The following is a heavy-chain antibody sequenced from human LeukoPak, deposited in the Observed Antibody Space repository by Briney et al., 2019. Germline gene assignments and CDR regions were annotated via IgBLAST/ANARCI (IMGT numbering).Heavy chain of an antibody. V-gene: IGHV3-11*01. D-gene: IGHD1-14*01. J-gene: IGHJ6*02. Sequence: GGSLRLSCAASGFTFSDYYMSWIRQAPGKGLEWVSYISSSGSTIYYADSVKGRFTISRDDAKNSLYLQMNSLRAEDTAVYYCARGSDRSPNYYYYGMDVWGQGTTVTVSS. CDR3: ARGSDRSPNYYYYGMDV. CDR2: ISSSGSTI. CDR1: GFTFSDYY.